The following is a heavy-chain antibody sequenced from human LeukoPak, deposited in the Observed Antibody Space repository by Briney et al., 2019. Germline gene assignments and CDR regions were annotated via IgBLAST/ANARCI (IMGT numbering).Heavy chain of an antibody. CDR1: GFTFSSYA. CDR2: ISYDGSNK. V-gene: IGHV3-30*04. Sequence: GSSLRLSCAASGFTFSSYAMHWVRQAPGKGLEWVAVISYDGSNKYYADSVKGRFTISSDNSKNTLYLQMNSLSAEDTAVYYCARVPGYSSGWYFDYWGQGTLVTVSS. CDR3: ARVPGYSSGWYFDY. J-gene: IGHJ4*02. D-gene: IGHD6-19*01.